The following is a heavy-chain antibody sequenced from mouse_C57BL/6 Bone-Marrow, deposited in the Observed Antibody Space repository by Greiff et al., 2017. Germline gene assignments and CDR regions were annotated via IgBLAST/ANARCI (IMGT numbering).Heavy chain of an antibody. CDR2: ISSGSSTI. J-gene: IGHJ2*01. D-gene: IGHD1-1*01. CDR3: ATPDFTTPHYFDY. CDR1: GFTFSDYG. V-gene: IGHV5-17*01. Sequence: EVKLVESGGGLVKPGGSLKLSCAASGFTFSDYGMHWVRQAPEKGLEWVAYISSGSSTIYYADTVKGRFTISRDNAKHTLFLQMTSLRSEDTAMYYCATPDFTTPHYFDYWGQGTTLTVSS.